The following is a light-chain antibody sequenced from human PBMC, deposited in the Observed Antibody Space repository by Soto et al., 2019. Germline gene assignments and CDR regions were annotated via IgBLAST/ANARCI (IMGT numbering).Light chain of an antibody. V-gene: IGKV1D-8*01. CDR3: KQYNSQSWT. CDR1: QGISSY. CDR2: KAS. Sequence: VIWMTQSPSLLSASTGDRVTISCRMSQGISSYLAWYQQKAGQAPHLLIYKASILGSGVPSRFSGSGSGTEFTLTIRSLQPDDFAIYYCKQYNSQSWTFGQGTKVDIK. J-gene: IGKJ1*01.